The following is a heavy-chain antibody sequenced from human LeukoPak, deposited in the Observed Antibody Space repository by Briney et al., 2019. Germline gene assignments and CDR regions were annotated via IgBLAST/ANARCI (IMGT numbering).Heavy chain of an antibody. CDR3: VKALTDDAFDI. V-gene: IGHV3-64D*06. CDR1: GFTFSTFP. J-gene: IGHJ3*02. Sequence: GGSLRLSCSASGFTFSTFPMHWVRQAPGKGLEYFSAISGNGDTTYYADSVKGRFTISRDNSKNTLYLQMSSLRPEDTAVYYCVKALTDDAFDIWGQGTMVTVSS. CDR2: ISGNGDTT.